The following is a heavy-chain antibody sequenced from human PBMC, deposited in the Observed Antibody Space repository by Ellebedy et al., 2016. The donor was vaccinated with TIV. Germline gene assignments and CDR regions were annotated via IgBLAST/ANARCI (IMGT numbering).Heavy chain of an antibody. J-gene: IGHJ6*02. CDR2: ISGSGSST. CDR3: ARGPNSDV. V-gene: IGHV3-23*01. CDR1: GFTFSNYA. Sequence: PGGSLRLSCAASGFTFSNYAMSWVRQAPGKGLEWVSAISGSGSSTYYADSAKGRFTMSRDTSKNTVYLQMNSLTVEDTALYYCARGPNSDVWGQGTTVTVS.